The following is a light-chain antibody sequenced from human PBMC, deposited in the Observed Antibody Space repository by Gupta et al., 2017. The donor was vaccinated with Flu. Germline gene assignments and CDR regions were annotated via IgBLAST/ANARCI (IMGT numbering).Light chain of an antibody. Sequence: QPVLTQPPSASATPAQRVTISCSGSNSNIGSTTVNWYQQLQGTDPKHLIYCNNQRPSGVLARFSGSTSGTYASLATSALQSEDEADYYCAAWDAGLNGGVFGGGTKLTVL. CDR2: CNN. J-gene: IGLJ2*01. CDR3: AAWDAGLNGGV. V-gene: IGLV1-44*01. CDR1: NSNIGSTT.